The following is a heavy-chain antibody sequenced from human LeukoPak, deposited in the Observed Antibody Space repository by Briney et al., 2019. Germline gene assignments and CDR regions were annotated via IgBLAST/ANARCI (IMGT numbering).Heavy chain of an antibody. V-gene: IGHV1-8*01. CDR3: ARGRIRHTRIAARPIPNYYMDV. CDR1: GYTFTSYD. CDR2: MNPNSGNT. J-gene: IGHJ6*03. D-gene: IGHD6-6*01. Sequence: ASVKVSCKASGYTFTSYDINWVRQATGQGLEWMGWMNPNSGNTGYAQKFQGRVTMTRNTSISTAYMELSSLRSEDTAVYYCARGRIRHTRIAARPIPNYYMDVWGKGTTVTVS.